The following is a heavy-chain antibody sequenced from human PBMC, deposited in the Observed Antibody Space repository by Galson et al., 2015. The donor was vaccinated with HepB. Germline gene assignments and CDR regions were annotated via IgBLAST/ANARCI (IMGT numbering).Heavy chain of an antibody. J-gene: IGHJ4*02. D-gene: IGHD2-15*01. V-gene: IGHV3-30*02. Sequence: SLRLSCAASGFTFRTYVMHWVRQAPGKGLEWVAFIRNDGSKKYYADSMKGRFTISRDNPKNTLYLQVNSVRPEDTAVYYCAKGPTVGCSGGNCYFDSWGQGALVTVSS. CDR2: IRNDGSKK. CDR3: AKGPTVGCSGGNCYFDS. CDR1: GFTFRTYV.